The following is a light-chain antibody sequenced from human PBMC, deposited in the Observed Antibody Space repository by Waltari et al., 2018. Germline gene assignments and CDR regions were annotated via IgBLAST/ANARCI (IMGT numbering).Light chain of an antibody. Sequence: QSVLTQPPSVSEAPRQRVTISCSGSTSNIANNAVNWYQQLPGKAPKLLIYYDDLLPSGVSDRFSASKSGTSASLAISGLQSEDEADYYCSVWDDSLNGQVFGGGTKLTV. V-gene: IGLV1-36*01. CDR1: TSNIANNA. CDR2: YDD. CDR3: SVWDDSLNGQV. J-gene: IGLJ2*01.